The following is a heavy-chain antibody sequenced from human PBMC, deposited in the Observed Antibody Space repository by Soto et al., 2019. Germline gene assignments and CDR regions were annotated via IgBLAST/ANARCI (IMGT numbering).Heavy chain of an antibody. V-gene: IGHV3-23*01. CDR3: SKDLYPRAIRFSSCFDY. Sequence: GGSLRLSCAAPGFTFSSYSMSWVRQAPGKRLEWVSTIAPSGDATSYADSVKRRFTISRDNSNSKRTPHLQMNSLRAEDTAVYYCSKDLYPRAIRFSSCFDYWGQGTLVTVSS. D-gene: IGHD3-16*01. CDR1: GFTFSSYS. J-gene: IGHJ4*02. CDR2: IAPSGDAT.